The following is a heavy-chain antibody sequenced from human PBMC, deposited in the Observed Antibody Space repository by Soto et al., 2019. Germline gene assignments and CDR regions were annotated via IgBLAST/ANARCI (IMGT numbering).Heavy chain of an antibody. D-gene: IGHD5-12*01. Sequence: SETLSLTCTVSGGSISSGDYYWSWIRQPPGKGLEWIGYIFYIGSTYYNPFLKSRVTISVDTSKNQFSLKLSSVTAADTAVYYCARVFPRGYSGYDSWGYGMDVWGQGTTVTVSS. CDR3: ARVFPRGYSGYDSWGYGMDV. CDR2: IFYIGST. J-gene: IGHJ6*02. V-gene: IGHV4-30-4*01. CDR1: GGSISSGDYY.